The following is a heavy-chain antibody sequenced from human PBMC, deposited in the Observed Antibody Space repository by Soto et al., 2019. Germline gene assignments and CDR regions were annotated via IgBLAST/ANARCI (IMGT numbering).Heavy chain of an antibody. D-gene: IGHD6-13*01. CDR2: IYPGDSDT. CDR1: GYSFPIYW. Sequence: GESLKISCKGSGYSFPIYWIGWVRQMPGKGLEWMGIIYPGDSDTRYSPYFQGQVTISADKSISAAYLQWSSLKASDTAMYYCARSRSYSSSCMDVWGQGTTVTVSS. J-gene: IGHJ6*02. CDR3: ARSRSYSSSCMDV. V-gene: IGHV5-51*01.